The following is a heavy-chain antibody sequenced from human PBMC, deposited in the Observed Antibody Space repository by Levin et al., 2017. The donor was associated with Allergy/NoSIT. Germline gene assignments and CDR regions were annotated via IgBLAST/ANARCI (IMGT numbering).Heavy chain of an antibody. J-gene: IGHJ6*02. Sequence: GGSLRLSCAASGFTFSNYWIHWVRQAPGKGLVWVSRIDSAASTTTSVKGRFTFSRDNAKNTLYLQMNNLRAEDTAVYYCAREWGSGLDVWGQGTTVTVSS. V-gene: IGHV3-74*03. CDR1: GFTFSNYW. D-gene: IGHD3-16*01. CDR2: IDSAASTT. CDR3: AREWGSGLDV.